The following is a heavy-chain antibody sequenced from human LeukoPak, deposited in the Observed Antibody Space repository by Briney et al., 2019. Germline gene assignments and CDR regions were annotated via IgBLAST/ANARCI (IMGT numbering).Heavy chain of an antibody. CDR3: ARDRSGWYRPFDY. Sequence: ASVKLSCKASGYTFTGYNMHWVRQAPGQGLEWMGWINPNSGGTNYAQKFQGRVTMTRDTSISTAYMELSRLRSDDTAVYYCARDRSGWYRPFDYWGQGTLVSVSS. D-gene: IGHD6-19*01. CDR2: INPNSGGT. CDR1: GYTFTGYN. V-gene: IGHV1-2*02. J-gene: IGHJ4*02.